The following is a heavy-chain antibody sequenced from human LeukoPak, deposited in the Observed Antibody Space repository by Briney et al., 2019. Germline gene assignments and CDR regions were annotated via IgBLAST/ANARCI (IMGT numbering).Heavy chain of an antibody. J-gene: IGHJ5*02. Sequence: SETLSLTCTVAGGSISSYYWSWIRQPPGKGLEWIGYIYYSGSTNYNPSLKSRVTISVDTSKNQFSLKLSSVTAADTAVYYCAREAVTSANWFDPWGQGTLVTVSS. V-gene: IGHV4-59*01. CDR2: IYYSGST. CDR3: AREAVTSANWFDP. CDR1: GGSISSYY. D-gene: IGHD4-11*01.